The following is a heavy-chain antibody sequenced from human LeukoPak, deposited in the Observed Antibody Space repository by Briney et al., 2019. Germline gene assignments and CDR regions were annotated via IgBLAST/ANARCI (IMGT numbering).Heavy chain of an antibody. J-gene: IGHJ4*02. V-gene: IGHV1-69*06. Sequence: SVKVSCKAFGGTFSNYAIGWVRQAPGQGLEWLGVIIPVSGTTNYAQRFQGRVTIAADTSTTTAYMELSSLRSDDTAVYFCASPHRYYDVWSGYPPYDNWGQGTLVTVS. CDR3: ASPHRYYDVWSGYPPYDN. CDR1: GGTFSNYA. CDR2: IIPVSGTT. D-gene: IGHD3-3*01.